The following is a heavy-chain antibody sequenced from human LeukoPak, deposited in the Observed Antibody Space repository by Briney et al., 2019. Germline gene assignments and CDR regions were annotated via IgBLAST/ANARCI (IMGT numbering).Heavy chain of an antibody. Sequence: PSETLSLTCAVSGYSISSGYYWGWIRQPPGKGLEWIGSIYHSGSTYYNPSLKSRVTISVDTSKNQFSLKLSSVTAADTAAYYCARLGGGSYRGRYYYYYMDVWGKGTTVTVSS. V-gene: IGHV4-38-2*01. D-gene: IGHD1-26*01. CDR2: IYHSGST. CDR1: GYSISSGYY. J-gene: IGHJ6*03. CDR3: ARLGGGSYRGRYYYYYMDV.